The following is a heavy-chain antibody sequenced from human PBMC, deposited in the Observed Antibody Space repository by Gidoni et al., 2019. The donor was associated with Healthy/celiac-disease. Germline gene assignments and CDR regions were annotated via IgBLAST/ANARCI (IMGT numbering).Heavy chain of an antibody. D-gene: IGHD6-19*01. J-gene: IGHJ3*02. V-gene: IGHV3-30*18. CDR2: ISYDGSNK. CDR1: GFTLRSYG. CDR3: AKVIVVEQWLFDAFDI. Sequence: QVQLVESGGGVVQPGRSLRLSCAASGFTLRSYGMHWVRQAPGKGLEWVAVISYDGSNKYYADSVKGRFTISRDNSKNTLYLQMNSLRAEDTAVYYCAKVIVVEQWLFDAFDIWGQGTMVTVSS.